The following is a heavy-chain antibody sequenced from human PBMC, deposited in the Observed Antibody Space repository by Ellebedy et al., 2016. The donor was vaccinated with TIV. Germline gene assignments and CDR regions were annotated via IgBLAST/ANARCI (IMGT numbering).Heavy chain of an antibody. CDR3: ARGRGVAVAARGWFDP. J-gene: IGHJ5*02. V-gene: IGHV4-61*08. D-gene: IGHD6-19*01. CDR1: GGSISSGGYY. Sequence: MPSETLSLTCTVSGGSISSGGYYWSWIRQHPGKGLEWIGYIYYSGSTNYNPSLKSRVTISVDTSKNQFSLKLSSVTAADTAVYYCARGRGVAVAARGWFDPWGQGTLVTVSS. CDR2: IYYSGST.